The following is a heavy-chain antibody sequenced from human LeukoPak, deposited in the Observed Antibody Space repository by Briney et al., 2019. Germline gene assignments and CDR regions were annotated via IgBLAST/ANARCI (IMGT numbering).Heavy chain of an antibody. CDR2: IYPGDSDT. CDR1: GYTFTNYW. V-gene: IGHV5-51*01. D-gene: IGHD5-12*01. CDR3: ARRNGGYAVDY. Sequence: GESLKISCQGSGYTFTNYWIGWVRQMPGKGLEWMGIIYPGDSDTRYSPSFQGRVTISADKSISTAYLQWSSLKASDTAMYYCARRNGGYAVDYWGQGTLVTVSS. J-gene: IGHJ4*02.